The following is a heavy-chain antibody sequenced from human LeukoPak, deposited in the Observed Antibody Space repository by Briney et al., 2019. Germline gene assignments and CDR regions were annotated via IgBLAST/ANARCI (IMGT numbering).Heavy chain of an antibody. CDR3: ARQPRIRRGVLLLQ. D-gene: IGHD3-10*01. Sequence: SETLSLTCTQPGGSIRIAISNSIPQPPGKGLEWIGYIYYSGSTNYNPSLKSRVTISVDTSKNQFSLKLSSVTAADTAVSYCARQPRIRRGVLLLQWGRGTLVTVSS. CDR1: GGSIRIAI. V-gene: IGHV4-59*08. J-gene: IGHJ4*02. CDR2: IYYSGST.